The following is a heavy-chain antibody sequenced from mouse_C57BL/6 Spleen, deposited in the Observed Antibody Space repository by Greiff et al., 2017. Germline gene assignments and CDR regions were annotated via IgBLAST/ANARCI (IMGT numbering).Heavy chain of an antibody. CDR2: IDPEDGET. D-gene: IGHD2-14*01. Sequence: EVQLQQSGAELVKPGASVKLSCTASGFHIKDYYMHWVKQRTEQGLEWIGRIDPEDGETKYAPEFQGKATITAATSSNTVYLPLSSLTSEDTAVYYWAREGGYSHFDYWGQGTTLTVSS. J-gene: IGHJ2*01. V-gene: IGHV14-2*01. CDR3: AREGGYSHFDY. CDR1: GFHIKDYY.